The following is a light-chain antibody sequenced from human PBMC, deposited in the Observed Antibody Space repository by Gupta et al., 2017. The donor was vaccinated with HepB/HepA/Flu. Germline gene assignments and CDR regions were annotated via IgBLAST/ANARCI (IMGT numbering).Light chain of an antibody. CDR2: STN. CDR3: LLYMGSGTVV. V-gene: IGLV8-61*01. Sequence: QTVVTQEPSFSVSPGGTVTLTCGLNSGSVSTNNFPSWYQQTPGQAPRTLIYSTNVRSSGVPDRFSGFILGNKAALTITGAQANDESDYYCLLYMGSGTVVFGGGTKVTVL. CDR1: SGSVSTNNF. J-gene: IGLJ3*02.